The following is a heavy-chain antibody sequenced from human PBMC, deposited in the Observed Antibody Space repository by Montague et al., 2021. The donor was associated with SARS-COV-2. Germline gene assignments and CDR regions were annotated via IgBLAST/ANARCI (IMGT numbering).Heavy chain of an antibody. CDR3: ARFPTSYYYDSKAAPATPDAFDI. D-gene: IGHD3-22*01. V-gene: IGHV4-39*01. CDR1: GGSISSSSYY. CDR2: IYDSGST. J-gene: IGHJ3*02. Sequence: SETLSLTCVVSGGSISSSSYYWGWIRQPPGKGLEWIGSIYDSGSTYYNPSLKSRVTISVDTSKNQFSLKLSSVTAADTAVYYCARFPTSYYYDSKAAPATPDAFDIWGQGTMVTVSS.